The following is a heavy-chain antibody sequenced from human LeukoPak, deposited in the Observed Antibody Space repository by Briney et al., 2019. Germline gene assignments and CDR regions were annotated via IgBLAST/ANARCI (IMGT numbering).Heavy chain of an antibody. D-gene: IGHD5-18*01. J-gene: IGHJ4*02. Sequence: GGSLRLSCAASGFTFSSYAMHWVRQAPGKGLEWVAVISYDGSNKYYADSVKGRFTSSRDNSKNTLYLQMNGLRVEDTAVYYCARDSPERGYSYGPLDNYFDYWGQGTLVTVSS. CDR2: ISYDGSNK. V-gene: IGHV3-30*04. CDR1: GFTFSSYA. CDR3: ARDSPERGYSYGPLDNYFDY.